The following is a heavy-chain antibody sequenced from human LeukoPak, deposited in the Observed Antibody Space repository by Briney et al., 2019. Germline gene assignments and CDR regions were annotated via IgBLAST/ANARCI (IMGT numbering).Heavy chain of an antibody. CDR1: GFTFSSYG. CDR2: ISYDGSNK. CDR3: AKEVGGAIGY. Sequence: GGFLRLSCAASGFTFSSYGMHWVRQAPGKGLEWVAVISYDGSNKYYADSVKGRFTISRDNSKNTLYLQMNSLRAEDTAVYYCAKEVGGAIGYWGQGTLVTVPS. D-gene: IGHD1-26*01. V-gene: IGHV3-30*18. J-gene: IGHJ4*02.